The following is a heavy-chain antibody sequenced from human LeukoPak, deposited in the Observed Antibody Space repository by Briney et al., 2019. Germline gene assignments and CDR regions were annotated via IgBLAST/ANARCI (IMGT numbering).Heavy chain of an antibody. V-gene: IGHV4-34*01. CDR1: GGSFSGYY. D-gene: IGHD3-10*01. J-gene: IGHJ6*03. Sequence: SETLSLTCAVYGGSFSGYYWSWIRQPPGKGLEWIGEINHSGSTNYNPSLKSRVTISVDTSKNQFSLKLSSVTAADTAVYYCARRSTYYYYYMDVWGKGTTVTISS. CDR3: ARRSTYYYYYMDV. CDR2: INHSGST.